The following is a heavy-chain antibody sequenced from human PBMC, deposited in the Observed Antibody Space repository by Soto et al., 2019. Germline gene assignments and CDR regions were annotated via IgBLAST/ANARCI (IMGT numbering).Heavy chain of an antibody. CDR2: IYYSGST. CDR3: ARHTVVGYWFDP. Sequence: PSETLSLTCTVSGGSISSYYWSWIRQPPGKGLEWIGYIYYSGSTNYNPSLKSRVTISVDTSKNQFSLKLSSVTAADTAVYYCARHTVVGYWFDPWGQGTLVTVSS. J-gene: IGHJ5*02. D-gene: IGHD2-21*01. CDR1: GGSISSYY. V-gene: IGHV4-59*08.